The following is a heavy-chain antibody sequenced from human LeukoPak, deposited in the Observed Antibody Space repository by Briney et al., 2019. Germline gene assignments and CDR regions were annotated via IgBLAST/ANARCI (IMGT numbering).Heavy chain of an antibody. CDR1: GGSISNYY. J-gene: IGHJ2*01. CDR2: VYTSGST. CDR3: ARDSIWLNWYFDL. V-gene: IGHV4-4*08. Sequence: SETLSLTCTVSGGSISNYYWSWIRQPPGKGLEWIGRVYTSGSTNYNPSLKSRVTISVDTSKNQFSLKLSSVTAADTAVYYCARDSIWLNWYFDLWGLGTLVTVSS. D-gene: IGHD5-18*01.